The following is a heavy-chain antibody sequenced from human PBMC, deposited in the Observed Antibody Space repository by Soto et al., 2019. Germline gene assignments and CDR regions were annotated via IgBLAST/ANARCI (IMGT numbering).Heavy chain of an antibody. Sequence: PSETLSLTCTVSGGSISSGDYYWSWIRQPPGKGLEWIGYIYYSGSTYYNPSLKSRVTISVDTSKNQFSLKLSSVTAADTAVYYCARVTGDGSGNFDYWGQGTLVTVSS. CDR3: ARVTGDGSGNFDY. D-gene: IGHD3-10*01. CDR2: IYYSGST. J-gene: IGHJ4*02. CDR1: GGSISSGDYY. V-gene: IGHV4-30-4*01.